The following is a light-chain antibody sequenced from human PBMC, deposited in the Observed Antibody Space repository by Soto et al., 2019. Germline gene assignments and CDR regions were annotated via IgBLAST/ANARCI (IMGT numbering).Light chain of an antibody. CDR3: QQRSNWWT. CDR1: QSVSSY. J-gene: IGKJ1*01. CDR2: DAL. V-gene: IGKV3-11*01. Sequence: EIVVTQSPATLSLSPGERATLSCRASQSVSSYLAWYQQKPGQAPRLLIYDALNRATGIPARFSGSGSGTDFTLTISSLEPEDFAVYYCQQRSNWWTFGQGTKVGIK.